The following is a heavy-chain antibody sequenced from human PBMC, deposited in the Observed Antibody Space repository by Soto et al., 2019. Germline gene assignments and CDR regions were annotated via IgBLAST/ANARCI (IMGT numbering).Heavy chain of an antibody. J-gene: IGHJ6*02. CDR1: GGSISSGGYY. CDR3: ARDGGDYSIVDV. CDR2: IYYSGST. V-gene: IGHV4-31*03. Sequence: SETLSLTCTVSGGSISSGGYYWSWIRQHPGKGLEWIGYIYYSGSTYYNPSLKSRVTISVDTSKNQFSLKLSSVTAADTAVYYCARDGGDYSIVDVWGQGTTVTVSS. D-gene: IGHD4-4*01.